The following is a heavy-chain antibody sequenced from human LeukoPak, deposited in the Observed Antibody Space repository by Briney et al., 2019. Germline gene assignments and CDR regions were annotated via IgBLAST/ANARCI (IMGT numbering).Heavy chain of an antibody. CDR2: IYYSGST. J-gene: IGHJ4*02. CDR1: GGSISSSSYY. D-gene: IGHD1-1*01. Sequence: SETLSLTCTVSGGSISSSSYYWGWIRQPPGKGLEWIGSIYYSGSTYYNPSLKSRVTISVDTSKNQFSLKLSSVTAADTAVYYCARHRFRYNWNDVGGYFDYWGQGTLVTVSS. CDR3: ARHRFRYNWNDVGGYFDY. V-gene: IGHV4-39*01.